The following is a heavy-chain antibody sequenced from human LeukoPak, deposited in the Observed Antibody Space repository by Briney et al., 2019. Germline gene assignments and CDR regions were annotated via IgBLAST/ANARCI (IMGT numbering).Heavy chain of an antibody. J-gene: IGHJ6*02. CDR3: ARDWSYYYYGMDV. V-gene: IGHV4-4*02. Sequence: SGTLSLTCAVSGGSISSSNWWSWVRQPPGKGLEWIGEIYHSGSTNYNPSLKSRVTISVDKSKNQLSLKLSSVTAADTAVYYCARDWSYYYYGMDVWGQGTTVTVSS. D-gene: IGHD3-3*01. CDR1: GGSISSSNW. CDR2: IYHSGST.